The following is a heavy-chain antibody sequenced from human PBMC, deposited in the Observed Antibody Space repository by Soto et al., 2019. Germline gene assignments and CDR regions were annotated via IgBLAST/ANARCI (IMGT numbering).Heavy chain of an antibody. Sequence: SVKVSCKTSGGTFSSYAISWVRQATGQGLEWMGGIIPIFGTANYAQKFQGRVTITADKSTSTAYMELSSLRSEDTAVYYCARDGIVVVPAAPYGMDVWGQGTTVTVSS. J-gene: IGHJ6*02. CDR1: GGTFSSYA. D-gene: IGHD2-2*01. CDR3: ARDGIVVVPAAPYGMDV. V-gene: IGHV1-69*06. CDR2: IIPIFGTA.